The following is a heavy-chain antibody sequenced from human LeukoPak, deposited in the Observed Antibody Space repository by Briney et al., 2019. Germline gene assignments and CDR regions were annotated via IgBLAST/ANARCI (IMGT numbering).Heavy chain of an antibody. CDR3: AKDYSGSPGAFQH. CDR2: ISWDGGST. J-gene: IGHJ1*01. V-gene: IGHV3-43*01. Sequence: GGSLRLSCAASGFTFDDYTMHWVRQAPGKGLEWVSLISWDGGSTYYADSVEGRFTISRDNSKNSLYLQMNSLRTEDTALYYCAKDYSGSPGAFQHWGQGTLVTVSS. CDR1: GFTFDDYT. D-gene: IGHD1-26*01.